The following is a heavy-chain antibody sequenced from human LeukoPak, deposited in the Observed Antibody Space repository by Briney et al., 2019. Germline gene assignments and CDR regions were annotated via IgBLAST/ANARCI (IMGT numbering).Heavy chain of an antibody. Sequence: SETLSLTCAVYGGSFSGYYWSWIRQPPGKGLEWIGEINHSGSTNYNPSLKSRVTISVDTSKNQFSLKLSSVTAADTAVYYCARGYRGFGKAGYSSSSGYWFDPWGQGTLVTVSS. CDR1: GGSFSGYY. J-gene: IGHJ5*02. V-gene: IGHV4-34*01. D-gene: IGHD6-6*01. CDR2: INHSGST. CDR3: ARGYRGFGKAGYSSSSGYWFDP.